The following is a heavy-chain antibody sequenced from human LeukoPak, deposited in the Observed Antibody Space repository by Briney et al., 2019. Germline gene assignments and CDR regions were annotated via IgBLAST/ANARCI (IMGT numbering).Heavy chain of an antibody. D-gene: IGHD3-3*01. J-gene: IGHJ3*02. CDR1: GFTLSSYS. CDR3: ARGTLTYYDFWSGSDAFDI. Sequence: GGSLRLSCAASGFTLSSYSMNWVRQAPGKGLEWVSSISSSSSYIYYADSVKGRFTVSRDNAKNSLYLQMNSLRAEDTAVYYCARGTLTYYDFWSGSDAFDIWGQGTMVTVSS. CDR2: ISSSSSYI. V-gene: IGHV3-21*01.